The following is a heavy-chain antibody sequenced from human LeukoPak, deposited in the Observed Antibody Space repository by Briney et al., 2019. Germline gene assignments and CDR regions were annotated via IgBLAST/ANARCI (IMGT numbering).Heavy chain of an antibody. Sequence: GRSLRLSCAASGFTFDDYAMHWVRQAPGKGLEWVSGISWNSGSIGYADSVKGRFTISRDNAKNSLYLQMNSLRAEDTALYYCAKDKLRMVYSSGWYGDYWGQGTLVTVSS. D-gene: IGHD6-19*01. V-gene: IGHV3-9*01. J-gene: IGHJ4*02. CDR3: AKDKLRMVYSSGWYGDY. CDR2: ISWNSGSI. CDR1: GFTFDDYA.